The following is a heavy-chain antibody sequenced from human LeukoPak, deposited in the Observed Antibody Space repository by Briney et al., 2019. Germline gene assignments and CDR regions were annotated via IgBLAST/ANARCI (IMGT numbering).Heavy chain of an antibody. V-gene: IGHV3-66*01. J-gene: IGHJ4*02. Sequence: GGSLRLSCAASGFIVSTKYLSWVRQAPGKGLEWVSVIYSDGTTFYKDSVKGRFTISRDNSKNTLYLHLDSLRAEDTAVYYCARGYCTTSRCPIDYWGQGTLVTVSS. CDR3: ARGYCTTSRCPIDY. CDR2: IYSDGTT. CDR1: GFIVSTKY. D-gene: IGHD2-8*01.